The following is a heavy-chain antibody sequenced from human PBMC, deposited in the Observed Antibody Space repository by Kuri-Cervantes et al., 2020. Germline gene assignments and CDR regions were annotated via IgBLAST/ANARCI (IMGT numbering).Heavy chain of an antibody. Sequence: GESLKISCAASGFSFSGSAMHWVRQAPGKGLEWVAVISYDGSNKYYADSVKGRFTISRDNSKNTLYLQRNSLRAEDTAVYYCARLHERYSSGWLRPLDYWGQGTLVTVSS. J-gene: IGHJ4*02. V-gene: IGHV3-30-3*01. CDR1: GFSFSGSA. CDR3: ARLHERYSSGWLRPLDY. CDR2: ISYDGSNK. D-gene: IGHD6-19*01.